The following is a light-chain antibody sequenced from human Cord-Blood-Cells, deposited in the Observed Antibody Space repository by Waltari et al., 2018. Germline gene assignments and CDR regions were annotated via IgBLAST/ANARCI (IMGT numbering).Light chain of an antibody. J-gene: IGLJ1*01. Sequence: QSALTQPASVSGSPGQSITISCTGTSSDVGSYNLVSWYQQHPGKAHKLMIYEGSKRPAVVSNRFSGYKSGNAASLTSSGLQAEDEADYYCCSYAGSSYVFGAGTKVTVL. CDR2: EGS. V-gene: IGLV2-23*01. CDR1: SSDVGSYNL. CDR3: CSYAGSSYV.